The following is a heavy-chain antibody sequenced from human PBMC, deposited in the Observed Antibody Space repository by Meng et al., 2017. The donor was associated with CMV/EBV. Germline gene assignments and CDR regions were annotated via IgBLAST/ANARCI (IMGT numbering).Heavy chain of an antibody. J-gene: IGHJ5*02. CDR1: GGSISSYY. Sequence: GSLRLSCTVSGGSISSYYWSWIRQPPGKGLEWIGYIYYSGSTNYNPSLKSRVTISVDTSKNQFSLKLSSVTAADTAVYYCARDMDSYGYGSWGQGTLVTAPQ. CDR2: IYYSGST. V-gene: IGHV4-59*01. D-gene: IGHD5-18*01. CDR3: ARDMDSYGYGS.